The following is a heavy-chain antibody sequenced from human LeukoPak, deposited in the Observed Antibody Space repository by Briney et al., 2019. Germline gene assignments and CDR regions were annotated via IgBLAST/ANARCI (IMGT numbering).Heavy chain of an antibody. J-gene: IGHJ4*02. V-gene: IGHV3-48*04. D-gene: IGHD2-15*01. Sequence: GGSLRLSCAASGFTFSSYSMNWVRQAPGKGLEWVSYISSSGSTIYYADSVKGRFTISRDNAKNSLYLQMNSLRAEDTAVYYCARDTPQCSGGSCYPYYYFDYWGQGTLVTVSS. CDR2: ISSSGSTI. CDR3: ARDTPQCSGGSCYPYYYFDY. CDR1: GFTFSSYS.